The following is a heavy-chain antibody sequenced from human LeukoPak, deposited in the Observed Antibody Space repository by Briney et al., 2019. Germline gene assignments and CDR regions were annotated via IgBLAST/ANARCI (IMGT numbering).Heavy chain of an antibody. CDR3: AKAPPYSSSWYCLDY. CDR1: GFTFSSYW. J-gene: IGHJ4*02. CDR2: IKQDGSGK. D-gene: IGHD6-13*01. Sequence: GGSLRLSCAASGFTFSSYWMSWVRQAPGKGLEWVANIKQDGSGKYYVDSVKGRFTISRDNSKNTPYLQMNSLRAEDTAVYYCAKAPPYSSSWYCLDYWGQGTLVTVSS. V-gene: IGHV3-7*01.